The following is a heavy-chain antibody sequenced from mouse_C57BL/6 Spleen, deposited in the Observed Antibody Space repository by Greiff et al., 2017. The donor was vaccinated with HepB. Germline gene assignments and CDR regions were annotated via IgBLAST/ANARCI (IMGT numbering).Heavy chain of an antibody. J-gene: IGHJ3*01. D-gene: IGHD3-2*02. CDR3: AREETAQAGGFAY. CDR2: IYPGDGDT. CDR1: GYAFSSSW. Sequence: VQLQQSGPELVKPGASVKISCKASGYAFSSSWMNWVKQRPGKGLEWIGRIYPGDGDTNYNGKFKGKATLTADKSSSTAYMQLSSLSSEDSAVYFCAREETAQAGGFAYWGQGTLVTVSA. V-gene: IGHV1-82*01.